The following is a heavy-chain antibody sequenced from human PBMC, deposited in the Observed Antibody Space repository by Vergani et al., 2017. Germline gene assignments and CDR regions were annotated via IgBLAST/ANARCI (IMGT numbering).Heavy chain of an antibody. CDR2: ISYDGSNK. J-gene: IGHJ3*02. D-gene: IGHD2-2*01. Sequence: VQLVESGGGLVKPGGSLRLSCAASGFTFINAWMTWVRQAPGKGLEWVAVISYDGSNKYYADSVKGRFTISRDNSKNTLYLQMNSLRAEDTAVYYCARPQIVVVPAAYDAFDIWGQGTMVTVSS. V-gene: IGHV3-30-3*01. CDR1: GFTFINAW. CDR3: ARPQIVVVPAAYDAFDI.